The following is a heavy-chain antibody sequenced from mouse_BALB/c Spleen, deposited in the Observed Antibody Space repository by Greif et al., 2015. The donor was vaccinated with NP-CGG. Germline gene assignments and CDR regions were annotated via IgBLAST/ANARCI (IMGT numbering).Heavy chain of an antibody. D-gene: IGHD2-4*01. CDR1: GFTFSSYA. J-gene: IGHJ4*01. CDR2: ISSGGSYT. V-gene: IGHV5-9-1*01. CDR3: ASPTMIPLYYYAMDY. Sequence: EVKLMESGGGLVKPGGSLKLSCAASGFTFSSYAMSWVRQTPEKRLEWVATISSGGSYTYYPDSVKGRFTISRDNAKNTLYLQMSSLRSEDTAMYYCASPTMIPLYYYAMDYWGQGTSVTVSS.